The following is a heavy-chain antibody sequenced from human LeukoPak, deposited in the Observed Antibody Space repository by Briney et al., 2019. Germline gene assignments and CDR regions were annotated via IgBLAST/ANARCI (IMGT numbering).Heavy chain of an antibody. CDR1: GFTFSSYW. CDR2: IKQDGSEK. V-gene: IGHV3-7*01. Sequence: GGSLRLSCAASGFTFSSYWMSWVRQAPGKGLEWVANIKQDGSEKYYVDSVKGRFTISRDNAKNSLYLQMNSLRAEDTAVYYCARGVVGYGDPHDAFDIWGQGTMVTVSS. D-gene: IGHD4-17*01. J-gene: IGHJ3*02. CDR3: ARGVVGYGDPHDAFDI.